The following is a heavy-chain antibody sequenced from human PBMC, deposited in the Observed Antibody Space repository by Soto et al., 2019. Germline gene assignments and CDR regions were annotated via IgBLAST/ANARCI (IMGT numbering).Heavy chain of an antibody. CDR1: GFNFNRFA. CDR3: ARYPATTSWRGPEAR. Sequence: QVQMVESGGXXVQPGRSLRLTCTASGFNFNRFAIHWVRQAPGKGLEWVAVISYDGNNKYVAVPLRDRFAISRDNSQKTVSLQIDDVRVKDTARYYCARYPATTSWRGPEARWGHGLLVILSS. V-gene: IGHV3-30*09. CDR2: ISYDGNNK. D-gene: IGHD5-12*01. J-gene: IGHJ4*01.